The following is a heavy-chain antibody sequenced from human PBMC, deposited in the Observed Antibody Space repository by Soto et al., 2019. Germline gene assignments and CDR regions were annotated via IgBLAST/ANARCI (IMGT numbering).Heavy chain of an antibody. D-gene: IGHD1-7*01. J-gene: IGHJ5*02. V-gene: IGHV3-23*01. Sequence: GGSLRLSCAASGFSFSSYALRWVRQAPGKGLAWVSAISGSGGSTCYADSVKGRFTISRDNAKNTMYLQMNSLRAEDTAVYYCAKDIELELRFGFNWCDPWGQGTLVTVSS. CDR2: ISGSGGST. CDR3: AKDIELELRFGFNWCDP. CDR1: GFSFSSYA.